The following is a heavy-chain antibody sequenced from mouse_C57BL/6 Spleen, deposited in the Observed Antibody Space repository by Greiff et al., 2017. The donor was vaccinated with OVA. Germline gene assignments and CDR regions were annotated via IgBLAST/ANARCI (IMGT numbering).Heavy chain of an antibody. J-gene: IGHJ3*01. D-gene: IGHD1-1*02. CDR1: GFTFSSYG. CDR3: ARKTI. V-gene: IGHV5-6*02. Sequence: DVKLVESGGDLVKPGGSLKLSCAASGFTFSSYGMSWVRQTPDKRLEWVATISSGGSYTYYPDSVKGRFTISRDNAKNTLYLQMSSLKSEDTAMYYCARKTIWGQGTLVTVSA. CDR2: ISSGGSYT.